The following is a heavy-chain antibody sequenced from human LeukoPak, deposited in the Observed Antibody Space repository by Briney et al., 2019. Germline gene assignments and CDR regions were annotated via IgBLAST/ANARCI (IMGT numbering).Heavy chain of an antibody. J-gene: IGHJ4*02. CDR3: ARDPPLDSSGY. CDR1: GGSFSGYY. Sequence: SETLSLTCAVYGGSFSGYYWSWIRQPPGKGLEWIGEINHSGSTNYNPSLKSRVTISVDTSKNQFSLKLSSVTAADTAVYYCARDPPLDSSGYSGQGTLVTVSS. D-gene: IGHD3-22*01. CDR2: INHSGST. V-gene: IGHV4-34*01.